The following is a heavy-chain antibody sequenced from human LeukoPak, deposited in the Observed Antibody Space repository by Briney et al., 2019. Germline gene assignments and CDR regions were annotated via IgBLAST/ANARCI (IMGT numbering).Heavy chain of an antibody. V-gene: IGHV4-34*01. D-gene: IGHD2-2*02. Sequence: SETLSLICAVYGGSFSGYYWSWIRQPPGKGLEWIGEINRSGSTNYNPSLKSRVTISVDTSKNQFSLKLSSVTAADTAVYYCARGHGDIVVVPAAILVFDYWGQGTLVTVSS. CDR1: GGSFSGYY. CDR3: ARGHGDIVVVPAAILVFDY. CDR2: INRSGST. J-gene: IGHJ4*02.